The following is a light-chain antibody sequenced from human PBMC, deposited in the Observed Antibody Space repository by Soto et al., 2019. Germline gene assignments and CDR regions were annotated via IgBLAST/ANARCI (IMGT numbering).Light chain of an antibody. Sequence: EIVLTQSPATLSLSPGERATLSCRASQSVSRSLAWYQQKPGQAPRLLIYDASNRATGIPARFSGSGSGTDSTLTISSLEPEDFAVYYCQQRSNWPPTFGQGTKVDIK. J-gene: IGKJ1*01. CDR2: DAS. CDR3: QQRSNWPPT. V-gene: IGKV3-11*01. CDR1: QSVSRS.